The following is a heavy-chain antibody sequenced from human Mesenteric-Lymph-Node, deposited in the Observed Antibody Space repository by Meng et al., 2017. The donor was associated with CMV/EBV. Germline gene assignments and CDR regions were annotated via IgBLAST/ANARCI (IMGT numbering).Heavy chain of an antibody. V-gene: IGHV3-33*06. D-gene: IGHD2/OR15-2a*01. CDR1: GFSFDTYG. Sequence: GGSLRLSCAASGFSFDTYGMHWVRQAPGKGLEWVAIISSDGSNQHYADSVKGRFAISRDNSKNTLYLQMNSLRAEDTAVYYCAKGCTTFCYYIDFWGRGTLVTVSS. J-gene: IGHJ4*02. CDR2: ISSDGSNQ. CDR3: AKGCTTFCYYIDF.